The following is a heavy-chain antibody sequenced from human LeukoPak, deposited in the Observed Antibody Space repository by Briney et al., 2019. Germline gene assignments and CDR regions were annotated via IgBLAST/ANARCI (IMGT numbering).Heavy chain of an antibody. CDR3: AKGQSGTYPRVHFDY. Sequence: PGGFLRLSCAASGFTFNCAMSWVRQAPGKGLEWVSSISGSGGSTYYADSVKGRFTISRDNSKNTLYLQMNSLRAEDTAVYYCAKGQSGTYPRVHFDYWGQGTLVTVSS. CDR1: GFTFNCA. D-gene: IGHD1-26*01. J-gene: IGHJ4*02. V-gene: IGHV3-23*01. CDR2: ISGSGGST.